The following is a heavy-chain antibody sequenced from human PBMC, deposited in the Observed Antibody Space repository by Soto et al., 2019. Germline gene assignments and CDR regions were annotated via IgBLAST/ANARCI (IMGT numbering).Heavy chain of an antibody. CDR2: IYWDDDK. CDR1: GFSLSTSGVG. CDR3: ALDSAAMMGQGFDP. Sequence: QITLKESGPTLVKPTQTLTLTCTFSGFSLSTSGVGVGWIRQPPGKALEWLALIYWDDDKRYSPSLKSRLTITKDTSKNQVVLTMTNMDPVDTATYYCALDSAAMMGQGFDPWGQGTLVTVSS. V-gene: IGHV2-5*02. D-gene: IGHD2-2*01. J-gene: IGHJ5*02.